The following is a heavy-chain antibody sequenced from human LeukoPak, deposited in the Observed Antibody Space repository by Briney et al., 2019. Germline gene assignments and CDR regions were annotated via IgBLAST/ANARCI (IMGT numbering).Heavy chain of an antibody. V-gene: IGHV1-69*13. CDR3: ARSGDGDSSPLGDWYFDL. CDR2: IIPIFLTA. J-gene: IGHJ2*01. D-gene: IGHD3-22*01. Sequence: GASVKVSCKASGGTSSSYAIIWVRQAPGQGLEWMGGIIPIFLTANYAQTFQGRVSITADESTSTAYVEVRNVRSDDTAVYYCARSGDGDSSPLGDWYFDLWGHGTLVTVSS. CDR1: GGTSSSYA.